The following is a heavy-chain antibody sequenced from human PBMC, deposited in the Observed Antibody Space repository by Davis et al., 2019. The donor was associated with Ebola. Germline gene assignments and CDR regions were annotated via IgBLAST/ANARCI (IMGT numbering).Heavy chain of an antibody. CDR1: GFTFSSYL. J-gene: IGHJ6*03. CDR2: ISYDGTNN. Sequence: GESLKISCAASGFTFSSYLMHWVRQAPGKGLEWVAVISYDGTNNYYADSVKGRSTASRDNSKNTVYLQMNALRGDDTAVYYCVRQDATSHLYYYLDVWGKGTTVTVSS. V-gene: IGHV3-30-3*01. CDR3: VRQDATSHLYYYLDV. D-gene: IGHD4-11*01.